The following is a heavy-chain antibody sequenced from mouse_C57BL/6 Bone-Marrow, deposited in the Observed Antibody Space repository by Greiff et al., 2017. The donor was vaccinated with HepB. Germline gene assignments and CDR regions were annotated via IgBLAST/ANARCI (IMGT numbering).Heavy chain of an antibody. CDR2: IYPGSGST. V-gene: IGHV1-55*01. CDR1: GYTFTSYW. J-gene: IGHJ2*01. Sequence: QVQLQQPGAELVKPGASVKMSCKASGYTFTSYWITWVKQRPGQGLEWIGDIYPGSGSTNYNEKFKSKATLTVDTSSSTAYMQLSSLTSEDSAVYYCAREGGYYGYFDYGGQGTTLTVSS. D-gene: IGHD1-1*01. CDR3: AREGGYYGYFDY.